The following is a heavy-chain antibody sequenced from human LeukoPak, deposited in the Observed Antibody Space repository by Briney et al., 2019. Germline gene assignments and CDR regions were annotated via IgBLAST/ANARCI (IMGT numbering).Heavy chain of an antibody. D-gene: IGHD4-11*01. V-gene: IGHV3-30*12. CDR3: ARDAQRGFDYSNSLRY. CDR2: IWSDASNR. CDR1: GFIFSHHV. J-gene: IGHJ4*01. Sequence: GGSLRLSCAASGFIFSHHVMHWVRQAPGKGLEWVAVIWSDASNRFYATSVKGRFTISRDNFQKTVFLQMNSLRVEDTGIYYCARDAQRGFDYSNSLRYWGHGTLVTVSS.